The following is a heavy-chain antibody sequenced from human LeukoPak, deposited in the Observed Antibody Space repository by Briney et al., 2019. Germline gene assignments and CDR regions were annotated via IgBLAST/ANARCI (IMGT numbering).Heavy chain of an antibody. V-gene: IGHV3-21*01. CDR3: ARRRPRWYFDY. CDR1: GFTFSSYS. CDR2: ISSSSSYI. Sequence: GGSLRLSCAAFGFTFSSYSMNWVRQAPGKGLEWVSSISSSSSYIYYADSVKGRFTISRDNAKNSLYLQMNSLRAEDTAVYYCARRRPRWYFDYWGQGTLVTVSS. J-gene: IGHJ4*02.